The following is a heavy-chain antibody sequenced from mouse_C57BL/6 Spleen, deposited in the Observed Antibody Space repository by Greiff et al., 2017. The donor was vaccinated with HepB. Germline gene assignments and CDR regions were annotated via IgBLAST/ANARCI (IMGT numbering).Heavy chain of an antibody. CDR2: IHPNSGST. J-gene: IGHJ2*01. CDR3: ARYHSARGSGDY. V-gene: IGHV1-64*01. CDR1: GYTFTSYW. Sequence: QVQLQQPGAELVKPGASVKLSCKASGYTFTSYWMHWVKQRPGQGLEWIGMIHPNSGSTNYNEKFKSKATLTVDKSSSTAYMQLSSLTSEDSAVYYCARYHSARGSGDYWGQGTTLTVSS. D-gene: IGHD3-1*01.